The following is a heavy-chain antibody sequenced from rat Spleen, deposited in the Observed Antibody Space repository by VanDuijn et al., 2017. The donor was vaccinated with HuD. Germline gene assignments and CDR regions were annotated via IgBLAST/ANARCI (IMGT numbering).Heavy chain of an antibody. J-gene: IGHJ3*01. CDR2: VWGDGST. D-gene: IGHD1-1*01. CDR1: GFSLTSYH. V-gene: IGHV2-32*01. CDR3: ARSYYYSGEGFAY. Sequence: QVQLKESGPGLVKPSETLSLTCTVSGFSLTSYHVTWVRQPPGKGLEWMGVVWGDGSTAYNSLHKSRLSISRDTSKSQVFLKMNSLQTEDTATYYCARSYYYSGEGFAYWGQGTLVTVSS.